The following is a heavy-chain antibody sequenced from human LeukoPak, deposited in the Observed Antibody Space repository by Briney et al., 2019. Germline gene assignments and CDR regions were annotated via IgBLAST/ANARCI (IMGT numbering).Heavy chain of an antibody. CDR2: INPSGGST. Sequence: ASVKVSCKASGYTFTSYYMHWVRQAPGQGLEWMGIINPSGGSTSYAQKFQGRVTMTRDTSTSTVYMELSSLRSEDTAVYYCARDLYYGSGSYQNWFAPWGQGTLVTVSS. V-gene: IGHV1-46*01. D-gene: IGHD3-10*01. CDR1: GYTFTSYY. J-gene: IGHJ5*02. CDR3: ARDLYYGSGSYQNWFAP.